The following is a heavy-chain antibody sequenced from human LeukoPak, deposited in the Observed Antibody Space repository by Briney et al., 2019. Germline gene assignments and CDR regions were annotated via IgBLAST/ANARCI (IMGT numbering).Heavy chain of an antibody. CDR3: ARDQCSGGSCYDI. Sequence: PGGSLRLSCAASGFTFSSYEMNWVRQAPGKGLEWVSYISSSGSTIYYADSVKGRFTISRDNAKNSLYLQMNSLRAEDTAVYYCARDQCSGGSCYDIWGQGTLVTVSS. CDR2: ISSSGSTI. CDR1: GFTFSSYE. V-gene: IGHV3-48*03. J-gene: IGHJ4*02. D-gene: IGHD2-15*01.